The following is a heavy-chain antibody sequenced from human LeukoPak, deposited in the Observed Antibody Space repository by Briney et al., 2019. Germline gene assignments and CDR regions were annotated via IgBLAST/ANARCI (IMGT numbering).Heavy chain of an antibody. CDR3: AREPCSGGSCYSSADY. CDR2: IKQDGSEK. J-gene: IGHJ4*02. Sequence: GKSLRLSCAASGFTSSAMHWVRQAPGKGLEWVANIKQDGSEKYYVDSVKGRFTISRDNAKNSLYLQMNSLRAEDTAVYYCAREPCSGGSCYSSADYWGQGTLVTVSS. D-gene: IGHD2-15*01. CDR1: GFTSSA. V-gene: IGHV3-7*01.